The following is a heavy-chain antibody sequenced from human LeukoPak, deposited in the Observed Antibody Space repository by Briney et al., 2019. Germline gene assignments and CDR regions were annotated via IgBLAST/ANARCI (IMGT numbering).Heavy chain of an antibody. J-gene: IGHJ4*02. D-gene: IGHD2-15*01. CDR2: ISYDGSNK. CDR3: GKDVGYCSGGSCYGVDY. Sequence: GGSLRLSCAASGFTFSSYAMHWVRQAPGKGLEWVAVISYDGSNKYYADSVKGRFTMSRDNSKNTVDLQMNSLRAEDTAVYYCGKDVGYCSGGSCYGVDYWGQGTLVTVSS. V-gene: IGHV3-30*04. CDR1: GFTFSSYA.